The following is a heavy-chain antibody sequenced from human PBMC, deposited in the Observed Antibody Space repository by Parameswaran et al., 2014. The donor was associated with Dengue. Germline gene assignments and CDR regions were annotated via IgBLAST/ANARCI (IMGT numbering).Heavy chain of an antibody. Sequence: RWIRQPPGKGLEWVGRIKSKTDGGTTDYAAPVKGRFTISRDDSKNTLYLQMNSLKTEDTAVYYCTTDLADYYYYYMDVWGKGTTVTVSS. V-gene: IGHV3-15*01. J-gene: IGHJ6*03. CDR3: TTDLADYYYYYMDV. CDR2: IKSKTDGGTT.